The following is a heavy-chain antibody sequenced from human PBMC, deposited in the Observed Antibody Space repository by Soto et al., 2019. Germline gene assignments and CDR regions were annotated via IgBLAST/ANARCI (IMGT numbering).Heavy chain of an antibody. J-gene: IGHJ6*02. D-gene: IGHD2-15*01. V-gene: IGHV4-39*01. CDR1: GGSISSSSYY. CDR3: ASGDCSGGSCYSPFGSYYYYGMDV. CDR2: IYYSGST. Sequence: SETLSLTCTVSGGSISSSSYYWGWIRQPPGKGLEWIGSIYYSGSTYYNPSLKSRVTISVDTSKNQFSLKLSSVTAADTAVYYCASGDCSGGSCYSPFGSYYYYGMDVWGQGTTVTVSS.